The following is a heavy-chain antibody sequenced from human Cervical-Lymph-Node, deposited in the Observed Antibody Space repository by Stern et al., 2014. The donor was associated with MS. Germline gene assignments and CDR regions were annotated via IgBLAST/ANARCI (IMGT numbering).Heavy chain of an antibody. CDR1: GFSLSTTGMC. CDR2: LDWDGYK. D-gene: IGHD2-21*01. J-gene: IGHJ4*02. V-gene: IGHV2-70*01. Sequence: DSGPALVKPTPTLTLTCTFSGFSLSTTGMCLSWIRQPPGKALEWLALLDWDGYKYYSTALKTRLTISKDTSKNQVVLTMTNMAPLDTATYFCVRAREGYYFDYWGQGIPVTVSS. CDR3: VRAREGYYFDY.